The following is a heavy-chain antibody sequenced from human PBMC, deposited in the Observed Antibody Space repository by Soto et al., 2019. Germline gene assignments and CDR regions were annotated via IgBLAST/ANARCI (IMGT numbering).Heavy chain of an antibody. CDR2: ISAYNGNT. CDR1: GYTFTSYG. Sequence: ASVKVSCKTSGYTFTSYGISWVRQAPGQGLEWMGWISAYNGNTNYAQKLQGRDTKTTDTSTSTAYMELRSLRSDDTAVYYCARAYYYGSPFDPWGQGTLVTVSS. J-gene: IGHJ5*02. CDR3: ARAYYYGSPFDP. V-gene: IGHV1-18*01. D-gene: IGHD3-22*01.